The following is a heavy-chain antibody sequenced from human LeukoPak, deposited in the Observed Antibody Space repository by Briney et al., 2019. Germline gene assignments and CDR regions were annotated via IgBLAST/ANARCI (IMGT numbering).Heavy chain of an antibody. V-gene: IGHV1-69*13. CDR3: ARDPLFDWSKRGFDNWFDP. CDR1: GGTFSSYA. CDR2: IIPIFGTA. Sequence: ASVKVSCKASGGTFSSYAISWVRQAPGQGLEWMGGIIPIFGTANYAQKFQGRVTITADESTSTAYMELSSLRYEDTAVYYCARDPLFDWSKRGFDNWFDPWGQGTLVTVSS. J-gene: IGHJ5*02. D-gene: IGHD3-9*01.